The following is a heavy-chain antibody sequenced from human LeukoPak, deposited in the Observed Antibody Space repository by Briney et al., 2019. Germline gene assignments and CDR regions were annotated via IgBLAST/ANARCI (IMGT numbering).Heavy chain of an antibody. CDR1: GFTFSSYS. V-gene: IGHV3-48*04. Sequence: GGSLRLSCAASGFTFSSYSMNWVRQAPGKGLEWVSYISSSSSTIYYADSVKGRFTISRDNAKNSLFLQMNSLRAEDTAVYYCARGAADGVPWFDPWGQGTLVTVSS. D-gene: IGHD2-8*02. CDR2: ISSSSSTI. CDR3: ARGAADGVPWFDP. J-gene: IGHJ5*02.